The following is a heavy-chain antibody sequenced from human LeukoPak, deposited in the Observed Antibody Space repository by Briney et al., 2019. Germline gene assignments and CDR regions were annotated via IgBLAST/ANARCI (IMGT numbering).Heavy chain of an antibody. D-gene: IGHD3-22*01. CDR3: AAGVTYYYDSCGPTPGSTFDI. CDR1: GFTFSDYY. CDR2: ISSSSSYT. Sequence: GGSLRLSCAASGFTFSDYYMSWIRQAPGKGLEWVSYISSSSSYTNYADSVKGRFTISRDNAKNSLYLQMNSLRAEDTAVYYCAAGVTYYYDSCGPTPGSTFDIWGQGTMVTVSS. V-gene: IGHV3-11*06. J-gene: IGHJ3*02.